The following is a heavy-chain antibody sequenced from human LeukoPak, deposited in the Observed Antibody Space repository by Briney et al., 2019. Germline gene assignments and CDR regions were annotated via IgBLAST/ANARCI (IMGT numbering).Heavy chain of an antibody. D-gene: IGHD3-3*01. V-gene: IGHV1-69*13. CDR1: GGTFSSYA. CDR3: ARATQYYDFWSYYYYYGMDV. J-gene: IGHJ6*02. CDR2: IIPIFGTA. Sequence: VASVKVSCKASGGTFSSYAISWVRQAPGQGLEWMGGIIPIFGTANYAQKFQGRVTITADESTSTAYMELSSLRSEDTAVYYCARATQYYDFWSYYYYYGMDVWGQGTTVTVSS.